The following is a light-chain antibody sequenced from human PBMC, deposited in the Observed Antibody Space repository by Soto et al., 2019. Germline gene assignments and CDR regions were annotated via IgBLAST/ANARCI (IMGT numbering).Light chain of an antibody. CDR1: QSVIGRQ. V-gene: IGKV3-20*01. CDR3: QQYVRSPWT. CDR2: GVS. Sequence: EIVLTQSPGTLSLSPGERATLSCRASQSVIGRQLAWYQHKPGQAPRLLIYGVSTRATGIPDRFSGSGSGTDFTLTISRLEPEDFAVYYCQQYVRSPWTFGQGT. J-gene: IGKJ1*01.